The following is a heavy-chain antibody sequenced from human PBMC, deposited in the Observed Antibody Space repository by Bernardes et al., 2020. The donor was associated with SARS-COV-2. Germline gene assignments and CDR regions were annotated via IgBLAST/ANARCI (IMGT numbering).Heavy chain of an antibody. CDR1: GFTFRSYA. Sequence: VGALRLSCAASGFTFRSYAMSWVRQAPGKGLEWVSAISGSGGSTYYADSVKGRFTISRDNSKNTLYLQMNSLRAEDTAVYYCAKVPYTYYYYGMDVWGQGTTVTVSS. D-gene: IGHD4-4*01. CDR3: AKVPYTYYYYGMDV. CDR2: ISGSGGST. V-gene: IGHV3-23*01. J-gene: IGHJ6*02.